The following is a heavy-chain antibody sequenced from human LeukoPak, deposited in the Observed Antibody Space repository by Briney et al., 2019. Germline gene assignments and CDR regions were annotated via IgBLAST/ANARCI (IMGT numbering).Heavy chain of an antibody. CDR2: IYSGGST. CDR3: AGEGGHTYDAFDI. J-gene: IGHJ3*02. Sequence: GGSLRLSCAASGFTFSSNYMRWVRQAPGKGLEGVSVIYSGGSTYYADSVKGRFTISRDNSKNTLYLQMNSLRAEDTAVYYCAGEGGHTYDAFDIWGQGTMVTVPS. CDR1: GFTFSSNY. V-gene: IGHV3-66*01. D-gene: IGHD2-2*02.